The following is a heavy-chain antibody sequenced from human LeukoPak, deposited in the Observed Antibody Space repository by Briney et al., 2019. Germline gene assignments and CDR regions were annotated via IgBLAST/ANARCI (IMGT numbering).Heavy chain of an antibody. V-gene: IGHV3-15*05. CDR1: GFTFTNAW. Sequence: GGSLRLSCVASGFTFTNAWMSWVRQAPGKGLEWVGRIKSKTDGGTIDYAAPVKGRFTISRDDSKNTLFLQMNSLKIEDTAVYYCTTVTLRPVGLWGQGTLVTVSS. D-gene: IGHD3-10*01. CDR2: IKSKTDGGTI. CDR3: TTVTLRPVGL. J-gene: IGHJ4*02.